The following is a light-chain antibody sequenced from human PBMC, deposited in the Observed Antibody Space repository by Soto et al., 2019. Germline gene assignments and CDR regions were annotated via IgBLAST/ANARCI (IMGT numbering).Light chain of an antibody. CDR2: RNN. V-gene: IGLV1-47*01. CDR3: AAWDDRLRGLYV. J-gene: IGLJ1*01. CDR1: SSNIGTNY. Sequence: QSVLTQPPSASGTPGQRVTISCSGSSSNIGTNYVYWYQQLPGTAPKLLIYRNNQRPSGVPDRLSGSKSGTSASLAISGLRSEDEADYYCAAWDDRLRGLYVFGIGTKVTVL.